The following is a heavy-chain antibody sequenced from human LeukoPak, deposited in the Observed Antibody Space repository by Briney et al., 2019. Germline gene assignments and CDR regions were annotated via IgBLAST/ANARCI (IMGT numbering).Heavy chain of an antibody. CDR1: GGSISNYY. CDR3: ARGGNYWPQWWFDP. J-gene: IGHJ5*02. D-gene: IGHD1-26*01. CDR2: IYYSGST. Sequence: PSETLSLTCSVSGGSISNYYWIWIRQSPGKGLEYIGYIYYSGSTNYNPSLNSRVTISLDTSKIQFSLKLNSVTPADTAVYYCARGGNYWPQWWFDPWGRGTLVSVSS. V-gene: IGHV4-59*01.